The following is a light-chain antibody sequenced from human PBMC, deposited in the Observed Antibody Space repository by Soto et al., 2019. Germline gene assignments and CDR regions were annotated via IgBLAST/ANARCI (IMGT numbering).Light chain of an antibody. Sequence: EIVLTPSPGTLSLSPGERATLSCRASQSVSSSYLAWYQQKPGQAPRLLIYGASSRATGIPDRFSGSGSGTDFTLTISRLEPEDFAVYYCQQRNNWPLTFGGGTKVDIK. V-gene: IGKV3D-20*02. CDR3: QQRNNWPLT. J-gene: IGKJ4*02. CDR1: QSVSSSY. CDR2: GAS.